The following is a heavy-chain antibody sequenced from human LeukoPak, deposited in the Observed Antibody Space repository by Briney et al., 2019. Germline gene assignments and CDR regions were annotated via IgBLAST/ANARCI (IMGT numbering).Heavy chain of an antibody. CDR3: ARRRSSSWYGY. CDR2: IYYSGST. Sequence: SETLSLTCTVSGGSISSSSYYWGWIRQPPGKGLEWIGSIYYSGSTYYNPSLKSRVTISVDTSKNQFSLTLSSVTAADTAVYYCARRRSSSWYGYWGQGTLVTVSS. V-gene: IGHV4-39*01. D-gene: IGHD6-13*01. CDR1: GGSISSSSYY. J-gene: IGHJ4*02.